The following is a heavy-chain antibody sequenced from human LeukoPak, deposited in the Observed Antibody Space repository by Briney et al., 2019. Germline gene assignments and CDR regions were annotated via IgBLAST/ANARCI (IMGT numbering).Heavy chain of an antibody. CDR2: ISYDESEK. Sequence: GGSLRLSCAASGFTFSSYSMSWVRQAPGKGLEWVALISYDESEKYYADSVKGRFTISRDNSKNTLYLQMNSLRAEDTAVYYCATGSSDFWGQGTLVTVSS. V-gene: IGHV3-30*03. D-gene: IGHD6-25*01. CDR1: GFTFSSYS. J-gene: IGHJ4*02. CDR3: ATGSSDF.